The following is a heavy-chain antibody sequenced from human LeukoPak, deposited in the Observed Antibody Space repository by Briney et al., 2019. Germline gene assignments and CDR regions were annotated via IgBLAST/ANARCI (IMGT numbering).Heavy chain of an antibody. V-gene: IGHV1-2*02. CDR3: ARTLYIAAVPGGFDY. CDR1: GYTFTGHY. Sequence: ASVKVSCKASGYTFTGHYLHWVRQAPGQGLEWMGWINPKNAGTNFAQRFQGRVTMTRDTSISTVYMELSRLRSYDTALYYCARTLYIAAVPGGFDYWGQGSLVTVSS. J-gene: IGHJ4*02. CDR2: INPKNAGT. D-gene: IGHD6-13*01.